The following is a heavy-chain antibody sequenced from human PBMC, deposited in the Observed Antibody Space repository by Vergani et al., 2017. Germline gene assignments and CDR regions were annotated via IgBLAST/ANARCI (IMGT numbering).Heavy chain of an antibody. CDR2: IYPDDSDT. Sequence: EVQLVQSGAELKKPGESLTISCKGSGYNFPNYWIGWVRQMPGKGLECMRSIYPDDSDTRYSPSFQGQVTISGDKSISTAYLQWSSLKASDTALYYCARRPLLCSGIPNCYRGNWFFDLWGRGTLVTVSS. V-gene: IGHV5-51*03. CDR3: ARRPLLCSGIPNCYRGNWFFDL. D-gene: IGHD2-2*02. J-gene: IGHJ2*01. CDR1: GYNFPNYW.